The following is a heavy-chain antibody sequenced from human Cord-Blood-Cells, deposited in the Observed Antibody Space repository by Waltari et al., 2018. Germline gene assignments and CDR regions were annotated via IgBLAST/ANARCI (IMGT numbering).Heavy chain of an antibody. V-gene: IGHV1-3*01. CDR2: INAGNGNT. J-gene: IGHJ4*02. Sequence: QVQLVQSGAEVKKPGASVKVSCTASGYNFTSYAMHWVRQAPGQRLEWMGWINAGNGNTKYAQKFQGRVTITRDTSASTAYMELSSLRSEDTAVYYCARALYDFWSGYYIDYWGQGTLVTVSS. CDR3: ARALYDFWSGYYIDY. CDR1: GYNFTSYA. D-gene: IGHD3-3*01.